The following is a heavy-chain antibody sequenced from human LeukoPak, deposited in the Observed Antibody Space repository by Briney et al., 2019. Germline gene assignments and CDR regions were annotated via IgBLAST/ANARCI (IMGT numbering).Heavy chain of an antibody. D-gene: IGHD2-15*01. CDR1: GFTFSSYE. Sequence: SGGSLRLSCAASGFTFSSYEMNWVRQAPGKGLEWVSYISSSGSTIYYADSVKGRFPISRDNAKNSLYLQMNSLRAEDKAVYYCACAIVVVVAAPGLYYYDYWGQGTLVTVSS. CDR3: ACAIVVVVAAPGLYYYDY. J-gene: IGHJ4*02. V-gene: IGHV3-48*03. CDR2: ISSSGSTI.